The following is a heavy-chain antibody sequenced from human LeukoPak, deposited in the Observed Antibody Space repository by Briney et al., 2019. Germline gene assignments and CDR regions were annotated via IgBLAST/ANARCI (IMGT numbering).Heavy chain of an antibody. CDR3: TRRLDD. Sequence: GGSLRFSCAASGFSFNSDWMDWVRQAPGKGLEWVANIKHDESEKNYLDSVKGRFTISRDNAQNSLYLQMNGLRVEDTAVYYCTRRLDDWGQGTLVTVSS. V-gene: IGHV3-7*01. D-gene: IGHD3-16*01. CDR2: IKHDESEK. J-gene: IGHJ4*02. CDR1: GFSFNSDW.